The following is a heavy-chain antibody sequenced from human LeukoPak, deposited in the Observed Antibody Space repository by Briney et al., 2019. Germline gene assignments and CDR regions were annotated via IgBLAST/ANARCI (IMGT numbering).Heavy chain of an antibody. CDR2: LYSDGNT. CDR1: GFTFITND. J-gene: IGHJ4*02. V-gene: IGHV3-53*01. D-gene: IGHD1-14*01. CDR3: ARGVEPLAANTLAY. Sequence: PGGSLRLSCAASGFTFITNDMTWVRQAPGKGLEWVSVLYSDGNTKYSDSVQGRFTISRDNTNNTLYLEKNNLSTDDTAVYYCARGVEPLAANTLAYWGQGTLVTVSS.